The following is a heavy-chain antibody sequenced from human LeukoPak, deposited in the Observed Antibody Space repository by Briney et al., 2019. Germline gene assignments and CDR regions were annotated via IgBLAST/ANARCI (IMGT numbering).Heavy chain of an antibody. D-gene: IGHD3-22*01. CDR1: GFTFSSYW. V-gene: IGHV3-7*05. CDR3: AKDIFVPYYSDSSAYYPPFDH. J-gene: IGHJ4*02. CDR2: IKQDGSEK. Sequence: GGSLILSCAASGFTFSSYWMSWVRQAPGKGLEWVANIKQDGSEKYYVDSVKGRFTISRDNAKNSLYLQMNSLRAEDTAVYYCAKDIFVPYYSDSSAYYPPFDHWGQGTQVTVSS.